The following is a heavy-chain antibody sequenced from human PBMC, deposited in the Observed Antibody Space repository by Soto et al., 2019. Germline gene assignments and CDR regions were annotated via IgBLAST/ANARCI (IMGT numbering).Heavy chain of an antibody. CDR3: ARADGVPAAMFDYYYYGMDV. CDR1: GGSISSYY. V-gene: IGHV4-59*01. J-gene: IGHJ6*02. CDR2: IYYSGST. D-gene: IGHD2-2*01. Sequence: PSETLSLTCTVSGGSISSYYWSWIRQPPGKGLEWIGYIYYSGSTNYNPSLKSRVTISVDTSKNQFSLKLSSVTAADTAVYYCARADGVPAAMFDYYYYGMDVWGQGTTVTVSS.